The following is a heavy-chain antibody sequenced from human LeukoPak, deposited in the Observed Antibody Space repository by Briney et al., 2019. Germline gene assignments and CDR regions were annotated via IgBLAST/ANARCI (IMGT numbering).Heavy chain of an antibody. J-gene: IGHJ4*02. D-gene: IGHD2-2*01. CDR2: IYYSGST. CDR3: ARQEGFSSTSCYDCYYFDY. Sequence: SETLSLTCTVSGGSISSSSYYCGWIRQPPGKGLEWIGSIYYSGSTYYNPSLKSRVTISVDTSKNQFSLKLSSVTAADTAVYYCARQEGFSSTSCYDCYYFDYWGQGTLVTVSS. CDR1: GGSISSSSYY. V-gene: IGHV4-39*01.